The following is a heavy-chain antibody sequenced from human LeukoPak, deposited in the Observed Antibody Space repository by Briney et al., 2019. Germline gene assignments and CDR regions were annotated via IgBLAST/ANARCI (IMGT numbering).Heavy chain of an antibody. CDR1: GGSVSNFY. Sequence: SATLFLTCTVSGGSVSNFYWSWIRQPPGRGLEWIGYTYTSGSTNYNPSLKSRVTMSVDTSKNQFSLKLSSVTATDTAIYYCARAFGDYYYYYMDVWGKGTTVTVSS. CDR2: TYTSGST. V-gene: IGHV4-4*09. D-gene: IGHD3-10*01. J-gene: IGHJ6*03. CDR3: ARAFGDYYYYYMDV.